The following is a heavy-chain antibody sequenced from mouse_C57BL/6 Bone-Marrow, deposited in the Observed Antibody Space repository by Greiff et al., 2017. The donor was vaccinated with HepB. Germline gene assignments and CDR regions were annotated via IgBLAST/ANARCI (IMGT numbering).Heavy chain of an antibody. CDR2: IFPGSGST. J-gene: IGHJ1*03. CDR3: ARSLGSRRDWYFDV. CDR1: GYTFTDYY. D-gene: IGHD4-1*01. V-gene: IGHV1-75*01. Sequence: QVQLQQSGPELVKPGASVKISCKASGYTFTDYYINWVKQRPGQGLEWIGWIFPGSGSTYYNEKFKGKATLTVDKSSSTAYMLLSSLTSADSAVYFCARSLGSRRDWYFDVWGTGTTVTVSS.